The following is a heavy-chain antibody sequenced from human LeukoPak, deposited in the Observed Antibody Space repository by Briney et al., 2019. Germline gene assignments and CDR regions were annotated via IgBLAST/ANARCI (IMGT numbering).Heavy chain of an antibody. J-gene: IGHJ4*02. Sequence: SGGSLRLSCAASGFTFSDYSMNWVRQAPGKGLEWISYIGISSGNTKYADSVKGRFTISGDKAKNSLYLPMNSLRVEDRAVYYCARDYNYAFDNWGQGTLVTVSS. D-gene: IGHD5-24*01. V-gene: IGHV3-48*01. CDR3: ARDYNYAFDN. CDR2: IGISSGNT. CDR1: GFTFSDYS.